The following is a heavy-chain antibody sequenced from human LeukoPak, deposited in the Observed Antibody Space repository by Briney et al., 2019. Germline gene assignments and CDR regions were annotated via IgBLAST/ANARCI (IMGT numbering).Heavy chain of an antibody. V-gene: IGHV3-23*01. Sequence: PGGSRKLSCAASGFNFKLSAMTWVRQAPGKGLEWVSAIGGTGDATYYADSVKGRFVISRDNSRNTLYLQMDSLRVEDTATYYCARDRGPFVGIENNWFAPWGQATLPIVSS. CDR3: ARDRGPFVGIENNWFAP. CDR2: IGGTGDAT. CDR1: GFNFKLSA. J-gene: IGHJ5*02. D-gene: IGHD1-26*01.